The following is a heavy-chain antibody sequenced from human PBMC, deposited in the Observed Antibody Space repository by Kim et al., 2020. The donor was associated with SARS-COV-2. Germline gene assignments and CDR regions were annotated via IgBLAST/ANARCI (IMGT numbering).Heavy chain of an antibody. Sequence: TYKNYADSVKGRFTISGDNSKNTVDLQMNSLRVEDTAVYYCARAREKSFDYWGQGTPVTVSS. J-gene: IGHJ4*02. CDR3: ARAREKSFDY. CDR2: TYK. V-gene: IGHV3-33*01.